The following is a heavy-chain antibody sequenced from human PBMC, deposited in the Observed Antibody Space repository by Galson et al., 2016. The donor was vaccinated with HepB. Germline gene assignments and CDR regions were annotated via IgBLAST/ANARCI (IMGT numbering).Heavy chain of an antibody. CDR2: VSGSGRST. J-gene: IGHJ3*02. D-gene: IGHD4-11*01. V-gene: IGHV3-23*01. CDR3: ARVMSVSDAFDI. CDR1: GFSFSSFA. Sequence: SLRLSCAASGFSFSSFAMAWVRQAPGKGLEWVSVVSGSGRSTYYADSVKGRFTISRDNSKNTLYLQMNSLRAEDTAVYYCARVMSVSDAFDIWGQGTMVTVSS.